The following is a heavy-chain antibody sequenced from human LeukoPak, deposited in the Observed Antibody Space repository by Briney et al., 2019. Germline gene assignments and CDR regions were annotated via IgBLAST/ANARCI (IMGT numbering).Heavy chain of an antibody. CDR2: INGGDDTT. CDR1: GFIFSSYT. CDR3: PAWFGDLLHINYFHH. D-gene: IGHD3-10*01. J-gene: IGHJ4*02. V-gene: IGHV3-23*01. Sequence: GGSLRLSCAASGFIFSSYTMSWVRQAPGKGLEWVSTINGGDDTTWYSDSVKGRFTISRDKSKNTLYLQMNSLRAEDTAIYYCPAWFGDLLHINYFHHWGQGALVTVSS.